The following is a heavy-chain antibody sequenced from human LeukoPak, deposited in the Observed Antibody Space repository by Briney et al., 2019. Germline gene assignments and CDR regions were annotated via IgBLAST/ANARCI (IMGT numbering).Heavy chain of an antibody. J-gene: IGHJ4*02. CDR2: IHSSGSA. CDR1: GASITTYY. D-gene: IGHD1-26*01. CDR3: ARDILDVGATHYFDY. Sequence: SETLSLTCTVSGASITTYYWSWIRQPPGKGLEYIGQIHSSGSANYNPSLKSRVDMSLDASKSQFSLTVSSVTAADTAIYYCARDILDVGATHYFDYWGQGSLLTVSS. V-gene: IGHV4-59*01.